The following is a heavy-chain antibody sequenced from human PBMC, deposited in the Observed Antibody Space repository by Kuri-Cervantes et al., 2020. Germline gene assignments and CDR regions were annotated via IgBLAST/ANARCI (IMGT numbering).Heavy chain of an antibody. CDR2: ISSSGSTI. CDR3: AKDLGYFSSQFRD. J-gene: IGHJ4*02. CDR1: GFTFSSYA. D-gene: IGHD6-6*01. Sequence: GGSLRLSCAASGFTFSSYAMSWVRQAPGKGLEWVSYISSSGSTIYYADSVKGRFTISRDNAKNSLYLQMNSLRTEDTALYYCAKDLGYFSSQFRDWGQGTLVTVSS. V-gene: IGHV3-48*04.